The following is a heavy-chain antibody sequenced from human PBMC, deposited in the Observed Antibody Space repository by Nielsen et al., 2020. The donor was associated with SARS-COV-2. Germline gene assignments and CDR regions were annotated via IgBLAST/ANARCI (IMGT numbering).Heavy chain of an antibody. CDR1: GGTFSRYP. J-gene: IGHJ4*02. CDR3: AREYGEGVDY. D-gene: IGHD4-17*01. Sequence: SVKVSCKVSGGTFSRYPISWVRQAPGQGLEWMGRVVPLADMTNYAQKFQGRVTITRDTSASTAYMELSSLRSEDTAVYYCAREYGEGVDYWGQGTLVTVSS. V-gene: IGHV1-69*10. CDR2: VVPLADMT.